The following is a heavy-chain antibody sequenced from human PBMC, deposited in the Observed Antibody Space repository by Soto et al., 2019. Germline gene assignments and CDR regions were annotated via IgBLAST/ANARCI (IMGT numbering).Heavy chain of an antibody. D-gene: IGHD3-10*01. J-gene: IGHJ4*02. CDR3: ARLPTTIRVIDY. V-gene: IGHV4-31*03. CDR1: GGSISSGGYY. CDR2: IYYSGST. Sequence: SETLSLTCTVSGGSISSGGYYWSWIRQHPGKGLEWIGYIYYSGSTYYNPSLKSRVTISVDTSKNQFSLKLSSVTAADTAVYYCARLPTTIRVIDYWGQGTLVTVSS.